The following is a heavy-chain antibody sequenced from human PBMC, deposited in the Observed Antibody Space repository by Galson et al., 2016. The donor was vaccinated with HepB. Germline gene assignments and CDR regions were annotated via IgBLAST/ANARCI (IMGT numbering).Heavy chain of an antibody. V-gene: IGHV4-30-4*08. CDR1: GESFSGYY. D-gene: IGHD6-19*01. CDR2: IYYSGST. CDR3: ARGPSQQWLGGFDY. J-gene: IGHJ4*02. Sequence: TLSLTCAVYGESFSGYYWSWIRQPPGKGLEWIGYIYYSGSTYYNPSLKSRVTISVDTSKNQFSLKLSSVAAADTAVYYCARGPSQQWLGGFDYWGQGTLVTVSS.